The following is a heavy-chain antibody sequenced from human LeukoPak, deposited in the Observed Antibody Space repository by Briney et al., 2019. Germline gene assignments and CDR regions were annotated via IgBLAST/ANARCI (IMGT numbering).Heavy chain of an antibody. V-gene: IGHV3-9*01. Sequence: PGRFLRLSCAASGFTFDDYAMHWVRQAPGKGLEWVSGISWNSGSIGYADSVKGRFTISRDNAKNSLYLQMNSLRAEDTALYYCAQGAFGVVIIGAFDIWGQGTMVTVSS. CDR1: GFTFDDYA. CDR2: ISWNSGSI. D-gene: IGHD3-3*01. CDR3: AQGAFGVVIIGAFDI. J-gene: IGHJ3*02.